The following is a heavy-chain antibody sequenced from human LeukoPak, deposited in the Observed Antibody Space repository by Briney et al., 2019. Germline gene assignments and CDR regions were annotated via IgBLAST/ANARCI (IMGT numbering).Heavy chain of an antibody. D-gene: IGHD3-22*01. CDR1: GFTFSSYS. V-gene: IGHV3-48*01. J-gene: IGHJ6*03. CDR2: ISSSIGTT. CDR3: ARYSSDYTSDYHYYMDV. Sequence: PGGSRRLSCAASGFTFSSYSMNWVRQAPGKGLEWLSYISSSIGTTYYADSLKGRFTISRGNAKNSLYLQMNSLRAEDTAVYYCARYSSDYTSDYHYYMDVWGKGTTVTVSS.